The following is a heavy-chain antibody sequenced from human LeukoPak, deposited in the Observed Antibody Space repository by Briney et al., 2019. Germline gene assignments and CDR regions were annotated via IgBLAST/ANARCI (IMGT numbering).Heavy chain of an antibody. Sequence: SETLSLTCTVSGGSISSYYWSWIRQPPGKGLEWIGYIYYSGSTNYNPSLKSRVTISVDTSKNQFSLKLSSVTAADTAVYYCARDGVGHYFDYWGQGTLVTVSS. CDR3: ARDGVGHYFDY. V-gene: IGHV4-59*01. CDR1: GGSISSYY. CDR2: IYYSGST. D-gene: IGHD3-10*01. J-gene: IGHJ4*02.